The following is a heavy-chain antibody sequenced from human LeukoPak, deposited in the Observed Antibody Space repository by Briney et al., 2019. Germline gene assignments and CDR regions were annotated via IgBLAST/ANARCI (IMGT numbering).Heavy chain of an antibody. J-gene: IGHJ6*02. CDR2: IKSKTDGGPT. CDR1: GFNFSNAW. D-gene: IGHD2-21*02. Sequence: GGSLRLSCAASGFNFSNAWMSWVRPAPGKGLEWVGRIKSKTDGGPTDYAAPVKGRFTISRDDSKNTLYLQMNSLKTEDTAVYYCTTCGGDCYSAPYYYYYGMDVWGQGTTVTVSS. V-gene: IGHV3-15*01. CDR3: TTCGGDCYSAPYYYYYGMDV.